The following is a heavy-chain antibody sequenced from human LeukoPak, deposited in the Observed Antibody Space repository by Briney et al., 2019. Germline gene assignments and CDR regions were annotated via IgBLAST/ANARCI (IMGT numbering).Heavy chain of an antibody. CDR2: IHYSGST. D-gene: IGHD4-11*01. CDR3: ARASVTYYYYYYMDV. CDR1: GGSITNY. J-gene: IGHJ6*03. Sequence: SETLSLTCTVSGGSITNYWTWIRQPPGKGLEWIGYIHYSGSTNYNPSLKSRVTISVDTSKNQFSLKLSSVTAADTAVYYCARASVTYYYYYYMDVWGKGTTVTVSS. V-gene: IGHV4-59*01.